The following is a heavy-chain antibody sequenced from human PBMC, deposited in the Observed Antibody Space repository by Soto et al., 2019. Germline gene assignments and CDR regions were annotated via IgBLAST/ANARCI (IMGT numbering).Heavy chain of an antibody. CDR2: INPNSGGT. J-gene: IGHJ3*02. Sequence: ASVKVSCKASGYTFTGYYMHWVRQAPGQGLEWMGWINPNSGGTNYAQKFQGWVTMTRDTSISTAYMELSRLRSDDTAVYYCARVFGDYRHRTGAFDIWGQGTMVTVSS. CDR1: GYTFTGYY. D-gene: IGHD2-8*02. V-gene: IGHV1-2*04. CDR3: ARVFGDYRHRTGAFDI.